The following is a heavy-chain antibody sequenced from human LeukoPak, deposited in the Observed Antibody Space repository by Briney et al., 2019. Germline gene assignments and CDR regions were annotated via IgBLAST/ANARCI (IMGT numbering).Heavy chain of an antibody. CDR2: ISSDGSST. CDR1: GFTFSSYW. V-gene: IGHV3-74*01. CDR3: ARDLMTTDLDY. J-gene: IGHJ4*02. D-gene: IGHD4-11*01. Sequence: PGGSLRLSCAASGFTFSSYWMHWVRQAPGKGLVWVSRISSDGSSTYYADSVKGRFTISRDNAKNTLYLQTNSLRAEDTAVYYCARDLMTTDLDYWGQGTLVTVSS.